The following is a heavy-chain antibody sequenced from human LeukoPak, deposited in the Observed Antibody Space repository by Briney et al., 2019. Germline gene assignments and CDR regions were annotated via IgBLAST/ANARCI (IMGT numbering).Heavy chain of an antibody. V-gene: IGHV3-23*01. D-gene: IGHD2-21*01. Sequence: GGSLRLSCVGSGFTFRSHAMSWVRQAPEKGLEFVSGIFENGGTTYYADSVKGRFSISRDNPKNTLYLQMDSLRGEDTAVYYCAKDFRIGYSAHFDYWGQGALVTVSS. CDR3: AKDFRIGYSAHFDY. J-gene: IGHJ4*02. CDR1: GFTFRSHA. CDR2: IFENGGTT.